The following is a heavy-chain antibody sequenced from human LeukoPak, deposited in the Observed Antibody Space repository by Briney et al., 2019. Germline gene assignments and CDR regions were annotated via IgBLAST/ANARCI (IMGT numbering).Heavy chain of an antibody. J-gene: IGHJ4*02. CDR2: IASSGSTI. CDR1: GFTFSNYE. CDR3: ARQEARGYLYEGLDY. V-gene: IGHV3-48*03. D-gene: IGHD3-22*01. Sequence: SGGSLRLSCAASGFTFSNYEMHWVRQAPGKGLEWVSYIASSGSTIYYADSVKGRFTISRDNAKNSLYLQMNSLRPDDTAVYSCARQEARGYLYEGLDYWGQGTLVTVSS.